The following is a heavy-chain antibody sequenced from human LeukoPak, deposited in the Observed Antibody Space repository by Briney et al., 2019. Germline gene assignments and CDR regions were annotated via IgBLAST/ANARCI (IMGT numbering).Heavy chain of an antibody. CDR1: GGSFSGYY. Sequence: PSETLSLTCAVYGGSFSGYYWTWIRQPPGKGLEWIGEINHSGSTNYNPSLKRRDTISVDTSKNQFSLKLTSVTAADTAVYYCAAGCTDTSCFWFYYADVWGKGTTVTVSS. J-gene: IGHJ6*03. CDR3: AAGCTDTSCFWFYYADV. CDR2: INHSGST. V-gene: IGHV4-34*01. D-gene: IGHD2-2*01.